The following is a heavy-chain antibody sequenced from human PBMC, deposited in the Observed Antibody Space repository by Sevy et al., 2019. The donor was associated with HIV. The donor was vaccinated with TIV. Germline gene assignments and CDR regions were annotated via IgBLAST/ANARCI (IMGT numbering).Heavy chain of an antibody. V-gene: IGHV3-23*01. CDR2: ISGSGGST. J-gene: IGHJ6*03. CDR3: AKGGNPSYYYYMDV. CDR1: GFTFSSYA. Sequence: GGSLRLSCAASGFTFSSYAMSWVRQAPGKGLEWVSAISGSGGSTYYADSMKGRFTISRDNSKNTLYLQMNSLRAEDTAVYYCAKGGNPSYYYYMDVWGKGTTVTVSS.